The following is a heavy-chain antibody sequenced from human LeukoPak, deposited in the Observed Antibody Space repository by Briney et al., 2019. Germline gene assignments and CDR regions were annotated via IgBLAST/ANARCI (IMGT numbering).Heavy chain of an antibody. CDR3: ARDWYDDSSGYYAPNNWFDP. CDR2: ISSSSSYI. V-gene: IGHV3-21*01. Sequence: GGSLRLSCAASGFTFSNAWMSWVRQAPGKGLEWVSSISSSSSYISYADSVKGRFTISRDNAKNSLFLQMNSLRAEDTAVYYCARDWYDDSSGYYAPNNWFDPWGQGTLVTVSS. J-gene: IGHJ5*02. D-gene: IGHD3-22*01. CDR1: GFTFSNAW.